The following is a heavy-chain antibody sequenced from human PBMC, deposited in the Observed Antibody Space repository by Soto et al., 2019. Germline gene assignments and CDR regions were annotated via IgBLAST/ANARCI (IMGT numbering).Heavy chain of an antibody. J-gene: IGHJ6*02. V-gene: IGHV4-61*01. Sequence: QVQLQESGPGLVKPSETLSLTCTVSGGSVSSGSYYWSWIRQPPGKGLEWIGYIYYSGSTNYNPSLKSRVTISVDTSKNQFSLKLSSVTAADTAVYYCARVPAPRLPIAAAGVGYYGMDVWGQGTTVTVSS. CDR3: ARVPAPRLPIAAAGVGYYGMDV. CDR2: IYYSGST. CDR1: GGSVSSGSYY. D-gene: IGHD6-13*01.